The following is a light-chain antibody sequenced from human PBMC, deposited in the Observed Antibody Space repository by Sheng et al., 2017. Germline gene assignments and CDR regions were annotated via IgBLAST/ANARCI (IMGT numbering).Light chain of an antibody. Sequence: SSELTQPPSVSVSPGQTVSITCSGDDLGDRYVSWYHQRPGQSPVLLIYEDKKRPAGIPERFSGSNSGNTATLTISGTQAMDESDYYCQTWDSSTAVFGGGTKLTVL. CDR1: DLGDRY. V-gene: IGLV3-1*01. CDR3: QTWDSSTAV. J-gene: IGLJ2*01. CDR2: EDK.